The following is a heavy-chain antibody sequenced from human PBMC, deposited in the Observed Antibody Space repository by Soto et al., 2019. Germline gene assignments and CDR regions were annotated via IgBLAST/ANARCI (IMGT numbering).Heavy chain of an antibody. D-gene: IGHD3-10*01. Sequence: QVQLVQSGAEVKKPGSSVKVSCKASGGTFSSYAISWVRQAPGQGLEWMGGIIPIFGTANYAQKFQGRVTITADESTSTAYMELSSLRSEDTAVYYCARDKGMVRGYYSYGMDVWGQGTTVTVSS. CDR2: IIPIFGTA. CDR3: ARDKGMVRGYYSYGMDV. J-gene: IGHJ6*01. CDR1: GGTFSSYA. V-gene: IGHV1-69*01.